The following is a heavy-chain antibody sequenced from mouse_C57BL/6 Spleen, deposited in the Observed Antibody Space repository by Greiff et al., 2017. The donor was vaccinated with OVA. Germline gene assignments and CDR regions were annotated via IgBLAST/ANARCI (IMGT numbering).Heavy chain of an antibody. D-gene: IGHD1-1*01. CDR1: GYTFTGYW. CDR2: IHPNTGST. V-gene: IGHV1-64*01. J-gene: IGHJ2*01. CDR3: ASYGTPCDE. Sequence: VQLQQPGAELVKPGASVKLSCTASGYTFTGYWMHWVQQRPGQGLEWIGMIHPNTGSTNSNEKFKSKATLTVAKSSSTAYLQLRSLTSEDSAVYYCASYGTPCDEWGQGTTRTVSA.